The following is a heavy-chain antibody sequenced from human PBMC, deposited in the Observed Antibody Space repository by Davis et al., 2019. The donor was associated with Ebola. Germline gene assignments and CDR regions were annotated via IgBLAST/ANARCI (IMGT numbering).Heavy chain of an antibody. CDR2: LNHSGST. J-gene: IGHJ6*02. CDR1: GGSSSGYY. V-gene: IGHV4-34*01. CDR3: ARGYSSGWYPFNGMDV. Sequence: SETLSLTCALYGGSSSGYYWSWIRQPPGKGLEWIGELNHSGSTNYNPSLKSRVTISVDTSQNQFSLKLSSVTAADTAVYYCARGYSSGWYPFNGMDVWGQGTTVTVSS. D-gene: IGHD6-19*01.